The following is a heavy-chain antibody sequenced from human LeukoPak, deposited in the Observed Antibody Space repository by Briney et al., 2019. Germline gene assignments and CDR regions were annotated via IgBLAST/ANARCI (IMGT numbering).Heavy chain of an antibody. J-gene: IGHJ4*02. V-gene: IGHV1-24*01. CDR2: FDPDDGET. CDR1: GYSLTDLS. D-gene: IGHD5-24*01. CDR3: ARIDRGGYNFPFYFGY. Sequence: ASVKVSCKVSGYSLTDLSIHWVRQAPGKGLEWMGGFDPDDGETIYAQKFQGRVTMTEDTSADIAYMELSSLKSEDTALYYCARIDRGGYNFPFYFGYWGQGTLVTVSS.